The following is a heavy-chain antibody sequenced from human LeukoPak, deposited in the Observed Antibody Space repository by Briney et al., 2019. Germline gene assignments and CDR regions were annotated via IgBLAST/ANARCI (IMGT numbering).Heavy chain of an antibody. CDR1: GFTFSSYG. J-gene: IGHJ6*03. V-gene: IGHV3-23*01. Sequence: GGTLRLSCAASGFTFSSYGMSWVRQAPGKGLEWVSAISGSGGSTYYADSVKGRFTISRDNSKNTLYLQMNSLRAEDTAVYYCAKAARGVTYYYYYMDVWGKGATVTISS. CDR3: AKAARGVTYYYYYMDV. CDR2: ISGSGGST. D-gene: IGHD3-10*01.